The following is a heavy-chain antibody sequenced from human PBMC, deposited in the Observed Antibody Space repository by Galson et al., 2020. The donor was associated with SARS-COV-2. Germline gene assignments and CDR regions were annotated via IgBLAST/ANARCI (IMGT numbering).Heavy chain of an antibody. D-gene: IGHD3-10*01. V-gene: IGHV3-33*01. Sequence: QLGESLKISCAASGFTFSSYGMHWVRQAPGKGLEWVAVIWSDGSNKYYADSVKGRFTISRDNSKNTLYLQMNSLRAEDTAVYYWAREGLWFGEFAALDYWGQGTMVTVAS. CDR3: AREGLWFGEFAALDY. CDR1: GFTFSSYG. CDR2: IWSDGSNK. J-gene: IGHJ4*02.